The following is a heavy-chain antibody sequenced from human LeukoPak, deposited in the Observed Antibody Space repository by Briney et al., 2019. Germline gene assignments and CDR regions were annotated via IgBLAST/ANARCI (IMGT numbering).Heavy chain of an antibody. V-gene: IGHV1-46*01. CDR2: INPSGGST. Sequence: APVKVSCKPSGYTFTRYSVHWVRQAPGQGLEWMGIINPSGGSTSYAQKFQGRVTMTRDTSTSTVYMELSSLRSEDTAVYYCARELGRVRGVILGFSDYYYYGMDVWGKGTTVTVSS. D-gene: IGHD3-10*01. CDR3: ARELGRVRGVILGFSDYYYYGMDV. J-gene: IGHJ6*04. CDR1: GYTFTRYS.